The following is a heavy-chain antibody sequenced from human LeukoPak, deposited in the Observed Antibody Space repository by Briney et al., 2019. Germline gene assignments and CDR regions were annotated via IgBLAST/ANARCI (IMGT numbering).Heavy chain of an antibody. V-gene: IGHV3-48*04. D-gene: IGHD3-3*01. J-gene: IGHJ4*02. CDR2: ISSSSSTI. Sequence: PGGSLRLSCAASGFTFSSYSINWVRQAPGKGLEWVSYISSSSSTIYYADSVKGRFTISRDNAKNSLYLQMNSLRAEDTAVYYCARGDTIFGVVPSFDYWGQGTLVTVSS. CDR3: ARGDTIFGVVPSFDY. CDR1: GFTFSSYS.